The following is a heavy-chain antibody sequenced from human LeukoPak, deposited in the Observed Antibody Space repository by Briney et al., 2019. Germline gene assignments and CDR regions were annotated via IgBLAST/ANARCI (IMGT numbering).Heavy chain of an antibody. D-gene: IGHD2/OR15-2a*01. CDR2: ISDIGSI. J-gene: IGHJ4*02. V-gene: IGHV4-59*08. CDR3: AGHHPRNTVDF. Sequence: SETLPLTCAVYGESVSSYFWSWIRQPPGKGLEWIAYISDIGSINYNPSLKSRVTISLDTSKNQFSLKLSSVTAADTAVYYCAGHHPRNTVDFWGQGTLVTVFS. CDR1: GESVSSYF.